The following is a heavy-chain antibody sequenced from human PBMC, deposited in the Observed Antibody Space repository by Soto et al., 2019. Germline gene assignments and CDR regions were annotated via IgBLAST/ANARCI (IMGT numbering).Heavy chain of an antibody. CDR2: ISGSGGST. D-gene: IGHD3-9*01. J-gene: IGHJ4*02. Sequence: GGSLRLSCAASGFTFSSYAMSWVRQAPGKGLEWVSAISGSGGSTYYADSVKGRFTISRDNSKNTLYLQMNSLRAEDTAVYYCAKAPLRYFDWFDTLQPYIDYWGQGNLVTVSS. V-gene: IGHV3-23*01. CDR3: AKAPLRYFDWFDTLQPYIDY. CDR1: GFTFSSYA.